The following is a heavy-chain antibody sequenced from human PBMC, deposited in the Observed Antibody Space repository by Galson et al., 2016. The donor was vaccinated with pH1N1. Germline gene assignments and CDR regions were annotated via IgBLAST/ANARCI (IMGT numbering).Heavy chain of an antibody. CDR2: INPRDSYT. V-gene: IGHV5-10-1*01. CDR1: ASSFTSYW. CDR3: ATGPSPDY. J-gene: IGHJ4*02. Sequence: QSGAEVKEPGESLTISCKGSASSFTSYWISWVRQMPGKGLEWMGRINPRDSYTDYSPSFQGHVTISTDESISTAYLKWSTLKASDTAVYYCATGPSPDYWGQGILVIVSS.